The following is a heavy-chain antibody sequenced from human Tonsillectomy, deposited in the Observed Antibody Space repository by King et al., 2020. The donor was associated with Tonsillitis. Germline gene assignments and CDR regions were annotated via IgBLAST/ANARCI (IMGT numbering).Heavy chain of an antibody. CDR2: IIGDGGKT. V-gene: IGHV3-43*02. D-gene: IGHD3-10*01. CDR1: GFTFDDYA. Sequence: VQLVESGGGVVQPGGSLRLSCATSGFTFDDYAMHWVRQAPGKGLAWVSLIIGDGGKTFYTDSVKGRFTIARDNSKNSLYLQMNSLRTEDTALYYCVKDDQFGQTGYYYMDVWGKGTTVTVSS. CDR3: VKDDQFGQTGYYYMDV. J-gene: IGHJ6*03.